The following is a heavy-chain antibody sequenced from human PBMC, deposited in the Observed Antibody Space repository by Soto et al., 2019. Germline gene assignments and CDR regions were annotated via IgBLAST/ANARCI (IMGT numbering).Heavy chain of an antibody. D-gene: IGHD3-16*01. Sequence: QVQLVQSGDEVKKPGASVKVSCKASCYIFVNYGIDWVLQAPGQGLEWMGGISHYTGNTHSATKFQGRLTMTTYTPTSTVYMDLGSLNSGDTDVYDCVIADNYGTPTPQEVWGQGHTVTVSS. CDR1: CYIFVNYG. J-gene: IGHJ6*02. CDR2: ISHYTGNT. CDR3: VIADNYGTPTPQEV. V-gene: IGHV1-18*01.